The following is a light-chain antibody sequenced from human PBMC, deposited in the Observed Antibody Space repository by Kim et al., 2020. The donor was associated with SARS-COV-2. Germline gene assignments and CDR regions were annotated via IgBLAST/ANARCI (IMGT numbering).Light chain of an antibody. Sequence: PGQSATLSCRASHCIDISLAWYQKTRGRAPRLLICDAAIRAAGIPDRFSASGSGSDFTLTIGSLAPEDCAVYYCQQRGNWPPALTFGGGTKLEI. V-gene: IGKV3-11*02. J-gene: IGKJ4*01. CDR1: HCIDIS. CDR3: QQRGNWPPALT. CDR2: DAA.